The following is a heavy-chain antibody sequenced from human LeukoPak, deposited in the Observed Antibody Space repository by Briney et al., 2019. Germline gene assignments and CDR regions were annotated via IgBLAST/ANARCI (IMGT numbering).Heavy chain of an antibody. Sequence: PGGSLRLSCAASGFSFSSNSMNWVRQAPGKGLEWVSYISGSSSTIYYADSVKGRLTISRDNAKNSLYLQMNSLRAEDTAVYYCVTNFDPYVDWGQGTLVTVSS. D-gene: IGHD3-9*01. CDR3: VTNFDPYVD. J-gene: IGHJ4*01. CDR1: GFSFSSNS. V-gene: IGHV3-48*01. CDR2: ISGSSSTI.